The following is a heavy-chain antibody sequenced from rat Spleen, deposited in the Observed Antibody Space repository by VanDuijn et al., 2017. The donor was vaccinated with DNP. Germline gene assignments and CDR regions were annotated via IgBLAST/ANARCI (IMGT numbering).Heavy chain of an antibody. CDR3: ARHGGTGSSWYFDL. Sequence: EVQLVESGGDLVQPGRSLKLSCVASGFTFNNYWMTWIRQVPGEGLEWVASIPSGGGSTYYPDSVKGRFTISRDNAKSTLYLQMDSLRSEETATYHCARHGGTGSSWYFDLWGPGAMVTVSS. D-gene: IGHD5-1*01. J-gene: IGHJ1*01. CDR1: GFTFNNYW. CDR2: IPSGGGST. V-gene: IGHV5-31*01.